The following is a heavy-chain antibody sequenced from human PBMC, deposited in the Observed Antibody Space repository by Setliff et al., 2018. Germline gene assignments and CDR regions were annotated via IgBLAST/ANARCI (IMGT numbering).Heavy chain of an antibody. CDR2: IYHDGSSKFNPSV. Sequence: SETLSLTCAVSGVSINSLTWWSWVRQPPGKGLEWIGEIYHDGSSKFNPSVNYSPSLKSRIAISIDRSKNQFSLELSSVTAADTAVYYCARGGGRYHSASWGQGTLVTVSS. V-gene: IGHV4-4*02. J-gene: IGHJ4*02. CDR3: ARGGGRYHSAS. CDR1: GVSINSLTW. D-gene: IGHD1-26*01.